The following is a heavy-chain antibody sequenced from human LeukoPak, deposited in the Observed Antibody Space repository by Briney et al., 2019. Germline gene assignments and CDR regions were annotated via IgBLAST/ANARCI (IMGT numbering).Heavy chain of an antibody. CDR1: GGSISSYY. V-gene: IGHV4-4*07. CDR2: IYTSGST. D-gene: IGHD6-13*01. Sequence: PSETLSLTCPVSGGSISSYYWSWIRQPAGKGLEWIGRIYTSGSTNYNPSLKSRVTMSVGTSKNQFDLKLSSVTAADTAVYYCARAHSSSWRGYYFDYWGQGTLVTVSS. CDR3: ARAHSSSWRGYYFDY. J-gene: IGHJ4*02.